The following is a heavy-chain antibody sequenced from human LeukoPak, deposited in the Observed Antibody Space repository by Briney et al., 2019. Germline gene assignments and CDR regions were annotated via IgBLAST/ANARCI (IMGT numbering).Heavy chain of an antibody. V-gene: IGHV4-39*01. CDR3: ARRGGYCSSTSCYDYFDY. D-gene: IGHD2-2*01. CDR2: IYYSGST. Sequence: SETLSLTCTVSGGSISSSSYYWGWTRQPPGKGLEWIGSIYYSGSTYYNPSLKSRVTISVDTSKNQFSLKLSSVTAADTAVYYCARRGGYCSSTSCYDYFDYWGQGTLVTVSS. CDR1: GGSISSSSYY. J-gene: IGHJ4*02.